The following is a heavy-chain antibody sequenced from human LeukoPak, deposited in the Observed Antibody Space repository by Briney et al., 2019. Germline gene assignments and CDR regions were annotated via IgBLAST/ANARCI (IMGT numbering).Heavy chain of an antibody. CDR1: GGSISSYY. CDR3: ARDSRYCNSISCYGRPGYYGLDV. Sequence: SETLSLTCTVSGGSISSYYWSWIRQPAGNGLEWIEYIYYSGITNYNPSLKSRVTMSVDTSKNQFSLNLSSVTAADTAVYYCARDSRYCNSISCYGRPGYYGLDVWGQGTTVTVSS. V-gene: IGHV4-59*01. J-gene: IGHJ6*02. D-gene: IGHD2-2*01. CDR2: IYYSGIT.